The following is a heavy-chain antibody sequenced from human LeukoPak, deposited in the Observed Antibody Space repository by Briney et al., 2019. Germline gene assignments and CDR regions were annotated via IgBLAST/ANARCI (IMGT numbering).Heavy chain of an antibody. Sequence: SETLSLTCTVSGGSISSSTYYWGWIRQPPGKGLEWIGSIYYSGSTYYNPSLKSRVTISVDMSKNQFSLKLSSVTAADTAVYYCARLRSSYGSGGYYPVIPSPYYFDYWGQGTLVTVSS. CDR3: ARLRSSYGSGGYYPVIPSPYYFDY. J-gene: IGHJ4*02. D-gene: IGHD3-22*01. V-gene: IGHV4-39*01. CDR2: IYYSGST. CDR1: GGSISSSTYY.